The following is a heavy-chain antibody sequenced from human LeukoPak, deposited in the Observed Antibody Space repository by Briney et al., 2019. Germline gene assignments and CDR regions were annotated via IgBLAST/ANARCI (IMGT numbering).Heavy chain of an antibody. CDR2: INTNTGNP. CDR3: ARARPYYDYVWGSYRYSPLRY. V-gene: IGHV7-4-1*02. D-gene: IGHD3-16*02. Sequence: ASVNVSCKASGYTFTSYAMNWVRQAPGQGLEWMGWINTNTGNPTYAQGFTGRFVFSLDTSVSTAYLQISSLKAEDTAVYYCARARPYYDYVWGSYRYSPLRYWGQGTLVTVSS. CDR1: GYTFTSYA. J-gene: IGHJ4*02.